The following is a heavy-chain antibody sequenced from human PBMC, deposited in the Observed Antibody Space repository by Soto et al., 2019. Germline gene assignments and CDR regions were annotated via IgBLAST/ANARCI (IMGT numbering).Heavy chain of an antibody. D-gene: IGHD6-13*01. J-gene: IGHJ6*02. CDR1: GGSISSYY. CDR3: ARVPAAAGSFYYYYYGMDV. Sequence: SETLSLTCTVSGGSISSYYWSWIRQPPGKGLEWIGYIYYSGSTNYNPSLKSRVTISVDTSKNQFSLKLSPVTAADTAVYYCARVPAAAGSFYYYYYGMDVWGQGTTVTVS. V-gene: IGHV4-59*01. CDR2: IYYSGST.